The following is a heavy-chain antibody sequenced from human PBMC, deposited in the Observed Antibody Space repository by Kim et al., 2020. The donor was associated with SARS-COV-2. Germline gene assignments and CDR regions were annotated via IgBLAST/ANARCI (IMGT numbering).Heavy chain of an antibody. V-gene: IGHV3-30*04. D-gene: IGHD2-21*02. J-gene: IGHJ1*01. CDR3: ARETVSEGDNDIPFQH. CDR2: ISYDGSNK. Sequence: GGSLRLSCAASGFTFSSYAMHWVRQAPGKGLEWVAVISYDGSNKYYADSVKGRFTISRDNSKNTLYLQMNSLRAEDTAVYYCARETVSEGDNDIPFQHWGQGTLVTVSS. CDR1: GFTFSSYA.